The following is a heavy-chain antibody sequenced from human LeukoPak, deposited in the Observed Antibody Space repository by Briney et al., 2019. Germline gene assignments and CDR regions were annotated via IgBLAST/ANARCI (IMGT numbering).Heavy chain of an antibody. J-gene: IGHJ5*02. Sequence: GGSLRLSCAASGFTFSSYSMNWVRQAPGKGLEWVSSISSSSSYIYYADSVKGRFTISRDNAKNSLYLQMNSLRAEDTAVYYCARGNSGWYNWFDPWGQGTLVTVSS. CDR1: GFTFSSYS. CDR2: ISSSSSYI. D-gene: IGHD6-19*01. V-gene: IGHV3-21*01. CDR3: ARGNSGWYNWFDP.